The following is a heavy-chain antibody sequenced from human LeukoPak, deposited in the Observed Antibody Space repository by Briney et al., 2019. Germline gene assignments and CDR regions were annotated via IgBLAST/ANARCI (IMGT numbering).Heavy chain of an antibody. V-gene: IGHV1-69*01. J-gene: IGHJ4*02. CDR2: IIPIFGTA. Sequence: SVKLSCKASGGTFSSYAISWVRQAPGQGLEWMGGIIPIFGTANYAQKFQGRVTITADESTSTAYMELSSLRSEDTAVYYCARVIRVDFWSGYCTRLTTGPFAYWGQGTLVTVSS. D-gene: IGHD3-3*01. CDR1: GGTFSSYA. CDR3: ARVIRVDFWSGYCTRLTTGPFAY.